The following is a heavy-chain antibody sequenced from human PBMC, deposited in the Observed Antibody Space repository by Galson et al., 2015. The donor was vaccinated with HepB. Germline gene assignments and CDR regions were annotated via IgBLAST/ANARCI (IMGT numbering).Heavy chain of an antibody. J-gene: IGHJ3*02. V-gene: IGHV1-69*13. CDR1: GGTFSSYA. CDR3: AGYGSGTPREPDAFDI. CDR2: IIPIFGTA. Sequence: SVKVSCKASGGTFSSYAISWVRQAPGQGLEWMGGIIPIFGTANYAQKFQGRVTITADESTSTAYMELSSLRSEDTAVYYCAGYGSGTPREPDAFDIWGQGTMVTVSS. D-gene: IGHD1-26*01.